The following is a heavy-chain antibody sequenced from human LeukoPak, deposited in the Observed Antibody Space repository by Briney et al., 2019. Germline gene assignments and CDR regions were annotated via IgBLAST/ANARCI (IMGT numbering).Heavy chain of an antibody. CDR2: IDPKSGGT. Sequence: ASVKVSCKASGYTFTDYYMHWVRQAPGQGLEGMGWIDPKSGGTNYAQKFKGRVTMTRDTSISAGYMELSGLRSDDTAVYYCARATHNTGSYVSDYWGQGTLVTVSS. J-gene: IGHJ4*02. CDR3: ARATHNTGSYVSDY. D-gene: IGHD1-26*01. CDR1: GYTFTDYY. V-gene: IGHV1-2*02.